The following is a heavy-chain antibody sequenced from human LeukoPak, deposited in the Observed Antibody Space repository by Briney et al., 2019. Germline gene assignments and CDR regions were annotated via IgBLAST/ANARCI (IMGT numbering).Heavy chain of an antibody. CDR3: ARVSLAVGGTSLGPFDY. CDR1: GGTFSSYA. J-gene: IGHJ4*02. D-gene: IGHD6-19*01. V-gene: IGHV1-69*05. Sequence: SVKVSCKASGGTFSSYAISWVRQAPGQGLEWMGGIIPIFGTANYAQKFQGRVTITTDESTSTAYMELSSLRSEDTAVYYCARVSLAVGGTSLGPFDYWGQGTLVTVSS. CDR2: IIPIFGTA.